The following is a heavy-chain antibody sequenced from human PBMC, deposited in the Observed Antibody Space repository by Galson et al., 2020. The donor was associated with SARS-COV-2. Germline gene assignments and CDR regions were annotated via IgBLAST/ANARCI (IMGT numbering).Heavy chain of an antibody. CDR2: TKGTGGAI. J-gene: IGHJ5*02. CDR1: GLTFTNAW. CDR3: TSYPGRWLQS. D-gene: IGHD1-26*01. Sequence: GGSLRLSCAVSGLTFTNAWMHWVRQPPGKGLEWVGRTKGTGGAIDYSASVKGRFIISRDDSQATVYLHMNNLKIEDTALYYCTSYPGRWLQSWGQGTLVTVSS. V-gene: IGHV3-15*07.